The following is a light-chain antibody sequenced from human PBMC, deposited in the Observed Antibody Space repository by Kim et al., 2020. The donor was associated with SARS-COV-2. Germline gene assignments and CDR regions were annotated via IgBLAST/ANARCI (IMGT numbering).Light chain of an antibody. CDR2: GAS. CDR1: QSISSD. V-gene: IGKV3-15*01. CDR3: QQYNNWPPWT. Sequence: APWERATLACRASQSISSDLAWYQQKPGQAPRLLIYGASTRATGIPARFSGSGSGTEFTLTISSLQSEDFAVYYCQQYNNWPPWTFGQGTKVEIK. J-gene: IGKJ1*01.